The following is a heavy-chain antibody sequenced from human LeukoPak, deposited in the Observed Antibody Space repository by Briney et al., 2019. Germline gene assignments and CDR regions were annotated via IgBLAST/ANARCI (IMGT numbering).Heavy chain of an antibody. Sequence: EASVTVSCKASGYTFTSYAMHWVRQAPGQRLEWMGWINAGNGNTKYSQKFQGRVTITRDTSASTAYMGLSSLRSEDTAVYYCARAPREIVVPFDHWGRGTLVTVSS. J-gene: IGHJ2*01. D-gene: IGHD3-22*01. CDR3: ARAPREIVVPFDH. V-gene: IGHV1-3*01. CDR2: INAGNGNT. CDR1: GYTFTSYA.